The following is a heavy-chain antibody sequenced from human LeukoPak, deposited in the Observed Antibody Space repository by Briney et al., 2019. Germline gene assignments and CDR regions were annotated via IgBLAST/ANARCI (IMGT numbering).Heavy chain of an antibody. CDR1: GYSISSGYY. Sequence: SETLSLTCAVSGYSISSGYYWGWIRQPPGKGLEWIGSIYHSGSTYYNPSLKSRVTISVDTSKNQFSLKLSSVTAADTAVYYCARGDYVWGSYRPTYYFDYWGQGTLVTVSS. CDR2: IYHSGST. V-gene: IGHV4-38-2*01. CDR3: ARGDYVWGSYRPTYYFDY. J-gene: IGHJ4*02. D-gene: IGHD3-16*02.